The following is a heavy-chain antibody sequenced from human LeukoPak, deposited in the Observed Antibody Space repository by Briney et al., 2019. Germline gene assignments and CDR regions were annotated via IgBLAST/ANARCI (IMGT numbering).Heavy chain of an antibody. V-gene: IGHV5-51*01. J-gene: IGHJ6*03. CDR1: GYSFTSYW. CDR3: ATQKWQLVRYYYYYYMDV. Sequence: GESLKISCKGSGYSFTSYWIGWVRQMPGKGLKWMGIIYPGDSDTRYSPSFQGQVTISADKSISTAYLQWSSLKASDTAMYYCATQKWQLVRYYYYYYMDVWGKGTTVTVSS. CDR2: IYPGDSDT. D-gene: IGHD6-13*01.